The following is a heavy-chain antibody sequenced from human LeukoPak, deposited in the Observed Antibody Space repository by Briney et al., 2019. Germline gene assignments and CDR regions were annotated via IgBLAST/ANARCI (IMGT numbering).Heavy chain of an antibody. J-gene: IGHJ5*02. Sequence: GGSLRLSCSASGFAFSIDWMHWVRQAPGKGLVWVLRINSDGRTTTYADSVKGRFTISRDNARNTLYLQMSSLSAEDTAVYFCARVKDGTRFDPWAQGTLVTVSS. CDR3: ARVKDGTRFDP. D-gene: IGHD5-24*01. CDR1: GFAFSIDW. CDR2: INSDGRTT. V-gene: IGHV3-74*01.